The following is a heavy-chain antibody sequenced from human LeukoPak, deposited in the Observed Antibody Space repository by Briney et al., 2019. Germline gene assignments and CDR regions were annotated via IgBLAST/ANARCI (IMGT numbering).Heavy chain of an antibody. J-gene: IGHJ3*02. D-gene: IGHD4-23*01. Sequence: PGGSMRLSCAASGFSFRNYAISWVRQAPGKGLEWVSSISGSGGSTYSAGSVKGQFTISRETSHNTLNLHMNSLRADDTAMYYCAKDSEATITPLSAFDIWGQGTMVTVSS. CDR1: GFSFRNYA. CDR3: AKDSEATITPLSAFDI. V-gene: IGHV3-23*01. CDR2: ISGSGGST.